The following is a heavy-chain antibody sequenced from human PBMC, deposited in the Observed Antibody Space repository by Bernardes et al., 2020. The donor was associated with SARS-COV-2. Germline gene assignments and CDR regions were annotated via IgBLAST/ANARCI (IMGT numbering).Heavy chain of an antibody. Sequence: SETLSLTCTVSGGSISTYYWSWIRQPPGKGLEWIGYIYYSGSTNYNPSLKSRGTISVDTSKKQFSLKLTSLRSDDTAVYFCARVEHGGYSYGYLDYWGQGTLILVSS. D-gene: IGHD5-18*01. V-gene: IGHV4-59*01. CDR2: IYYSGST. CDR1: GGSISTYY. J-gene: IGHJ4*02. CDR3: ARVEHGGYSYGYLDY.